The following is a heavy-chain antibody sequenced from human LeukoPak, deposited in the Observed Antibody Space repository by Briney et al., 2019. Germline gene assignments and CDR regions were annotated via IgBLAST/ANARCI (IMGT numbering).Heavy chain of an antibody. CDR2: IYHSGST. J-gene: IGHJ6*03. CDR1: GGSISSSSYY. Sequence: SETLSLTCTVSGGSISSSSYYWGWIRQPPGKGLEWIGSIYHSGSTNYNPSLKSRVTISVDTSKNQFSLKLSSVTAADTAVYYCARGLAATGPYYYYYYYMDVWGKGTTVTVSS. D-gene: IGHD6-13*01. V-gene: IGHV4-39*07. CDR3: ARGLAATGPYYYYYYYMDV.